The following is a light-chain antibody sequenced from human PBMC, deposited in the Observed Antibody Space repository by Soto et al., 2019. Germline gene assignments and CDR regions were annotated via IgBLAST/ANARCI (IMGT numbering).Light chain of an antibody. CDR2: GAS. CDR3: QQYNNCPPLT. CDR1: QSVSSN. V-gene: IGKV3-15*01. J-gene: IGKJ4*01. Sequence: EIVMTQSPGTLSVSPGERATLSCRASQSVSSNLAWYQQKPGQAPRLLIYGASTRATGIPARFSGSGSGTEFPLTISRLQSEDFAVYYCQQYNNCPPLTFGGGTKVEIK.